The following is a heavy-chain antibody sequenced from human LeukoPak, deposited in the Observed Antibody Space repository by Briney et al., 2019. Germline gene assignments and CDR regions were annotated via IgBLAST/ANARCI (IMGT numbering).Heavy chain of an antibody. Sequence: GGSLGLSCAASGFTFSNHWMHWVRQAPGKGLVWVSRINSDGSSTTYADSVKGRFTISRDNAKSTLYLQMNSLRAEDTAVYYCARGLAAAGINYWGQGTLVTVSS. CDR1: GFTFSNHW. J-gene: IGHJ4*02. CDR3: ARGLAAAGINY. V-gene: IGHV3-74*01. CDR2: INSDGSST. D-gene: IGHD6-13*01.